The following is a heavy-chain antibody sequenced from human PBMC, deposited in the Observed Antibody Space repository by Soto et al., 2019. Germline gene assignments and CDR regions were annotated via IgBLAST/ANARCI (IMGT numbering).Heavy chain of an antibody. CDR3: ARAMLWWSWAFHD. V-gene: IGHV3-11*01. Sequence: NPGGSLRLSCAASGFTFSDYYMSWIRHAPGKGPEWVSYISSSGTTIYYADSVKGRFTISRDNAKNSLYLQMNSLRAEDSAVYYCARAMLWWSWAFHDWGQGTLVTSPQ. D-gene: IGHD2-21*01. CDR2: ISSSGTTI. CDR1: GFTFSDYY. J-gene: IGHJ1*01.